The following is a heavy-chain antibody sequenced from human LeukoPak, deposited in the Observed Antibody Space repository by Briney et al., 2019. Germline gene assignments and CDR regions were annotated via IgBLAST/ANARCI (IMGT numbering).Heavy chain of an antibody. V-gene: IGHV1-18*04. CDR3: ARGVTVGYSYGFSRYFDL. D-gene: IGHD5-18*01. CDR1: GYTFTSYG. CDR2: VSAYNGNT. J-gene: IGHJ2*01. Sequence: AAAVTVSCKASGYTFTSYGISWVGQAPREGSEGMGWVSAYNGNTNYAQKPQGKVTMTTDTSTSTAYMELRSLRSDDTAVYYCARGVTVGYSYGFSRYFDLWGRGTLVTVSS.